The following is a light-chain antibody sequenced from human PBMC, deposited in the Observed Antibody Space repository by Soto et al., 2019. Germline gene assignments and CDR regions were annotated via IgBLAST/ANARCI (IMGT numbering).Light chain of an antibody. CDR2: GAS. V-gene: IGKV1-6*01. Sequence: AIQMTQSPSSLSASVGDRVTITCRASQDISDDVGWYQQTPGKAPKLLISGASRLQSGVPSRFSGSGSGAAFTLTITSLRPEDSDTHYCLQNHNYPRTFGQGTQVDIX. J-gene: IGKJ1*01. CDR1: QDISDD. CDR3: LQNHNYPRT.